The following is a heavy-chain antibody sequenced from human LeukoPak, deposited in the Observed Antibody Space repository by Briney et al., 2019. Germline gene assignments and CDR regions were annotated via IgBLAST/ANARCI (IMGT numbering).Heavy chain of an antibody. CDR1: GGTLSSDV. Sequence: ASVKVSCKASGGTLSSDVVSWVRQAPGQGLEWMGLINPRGGTTNFPQKFQGRVTMTRDTSTSTVYMELSSLRSEDTAIYYCARDRTHYYESSGYYSRWEYWGQGTLVTVSS. CDR3: ARDRTHYYESSGYYSRWEY. D-gene: IGHD3-22*01. CDR2: INPRGGTT. J-gene: IGHJ4*02. V-gene: IGHV1-46*01.